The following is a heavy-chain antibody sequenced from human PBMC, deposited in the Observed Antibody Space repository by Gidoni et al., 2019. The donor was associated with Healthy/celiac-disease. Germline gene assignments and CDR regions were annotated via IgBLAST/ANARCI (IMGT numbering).Heavy chain of an antibody. J-gene: IGHJ4*02. V-gene: IGHV1-69*06. CDR2: ISPIFGTA. CDR3: ARSYDYDILTGYLDY. D-gene: IGHD3-9*01. CDR1: GGTFSSYA. Sequence: QVQLVQSGAEVKKPGSSVKVSCKASGGTFSSYAISWVRQAPGQGLDGMGGISPIFGTANYAQKFQGRVTSTADKSTSTAYMELSSLRSEDTAVYYCARSYDYDILTGYLDYWGQGTLVTVSS.